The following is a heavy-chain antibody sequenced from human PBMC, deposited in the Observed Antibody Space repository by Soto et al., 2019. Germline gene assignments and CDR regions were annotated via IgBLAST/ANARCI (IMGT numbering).Heavy chain of an antibody. CDR2: ISSNSPYI. V-gene: IGHV3-21*01. CDR3: TRHASRDSSARGWLDP. Sequence: PGGCPRLSCAASGFTFRSFTMNWVRQAPGKGLEWVSTISSNSPYIYYTDALRGRFTISRDNAKNSLHLQMNSLRAEDTSVYYCTRHASRDSSARGWLDPSGPGTLVTVSS. J-gene: IGHJ5*02. CDR1: GFTFRSFT. D-gene: IGHD6-13*01.